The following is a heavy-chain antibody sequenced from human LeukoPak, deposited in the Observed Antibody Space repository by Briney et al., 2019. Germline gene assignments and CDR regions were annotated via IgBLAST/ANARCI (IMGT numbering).Heavy chain of an antibody. D-gene: IGHD5-12*01. Sequence: SETLSLTCTVSGGSISSSSYYWGWIRQPPGKGLEWIGSIYYSGSTYYNPSLKSRVTISVDTSKNQFSLKLSSVTAADTAVYYCARGLGYKQAGTFDIWGQGTMVTVSS. CDR3: ARGLGYKQAGTFDI. CDR1: GGSISSSSYY. V-gene: IGHV4-39*07. CDR2: IYYSGST. J-gene: IGHJ3*02.